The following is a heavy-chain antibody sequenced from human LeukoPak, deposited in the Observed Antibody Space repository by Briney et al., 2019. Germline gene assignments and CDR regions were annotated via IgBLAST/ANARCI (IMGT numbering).Heavy chain of an antibody. V-gene: IGHV4-38-2*02. CDR2: IYHSGST. CDR3: ASGASMVRGVIDYYYYMDV. Sequence: PSETLSLTCTVSGYSISSGYYWGWIRQPPGQGLEWIGSIYHSGSTYYNPSLKSRFTISVDTSKNQFSLKLSSVTAADTAVYYCASGASMVRGVIDYYYYMDVWGKGTTVTVSS. CDR1: GYSISSGYY. D-gene: IGHD3-10*01. J-gene: IGHJ6*03.